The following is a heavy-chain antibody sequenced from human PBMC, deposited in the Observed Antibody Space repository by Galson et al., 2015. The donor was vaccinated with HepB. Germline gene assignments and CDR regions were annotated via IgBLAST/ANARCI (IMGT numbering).Heavy chain of an antibody. CDR1: GFIFSNYW. CDR2: IKTDGSEI. V-gene: IGHV3-7*03. D-gene: IGHD2-21*01. Sequence: SLRLSCAASGFIFSNYWMGWVRQAPGKGLEWVANIKTDGSEIYSVDSVKGRFTVSRDNAKNSLFLQLNSLRAEDTAVYYCARHGLWHFDFRGQGTLVTV. CDR3: ARHGLWHFDF. J-gene: IGHJ4*02.